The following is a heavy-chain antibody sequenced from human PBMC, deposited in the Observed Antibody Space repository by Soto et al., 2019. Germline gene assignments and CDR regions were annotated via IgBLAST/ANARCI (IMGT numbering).Heavy chain of an antibody. V-gene: IGHV3-23*01. D-gene: IGHD3-10*01. CDR3: AKPRKGSGSYSPFDY. CDR2: ISGSGGST. CDR1: GFTFSSYA. J-gene: IGHJ4*02. Sequence: EVQLLESGGGLVQPGGSLRLSCAASGFTFSSYAMSWVRQAPGKGLEWVSAISGSGGSTYYADSVRGRFTISRDNSKNTLYLQMNSLRAEDRAVYYCAKPRKGSGSYSPFDYWGQGTLVTVSS.